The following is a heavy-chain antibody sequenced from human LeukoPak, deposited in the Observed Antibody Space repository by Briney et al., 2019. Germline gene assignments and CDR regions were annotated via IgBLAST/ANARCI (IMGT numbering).Heavy chain of an antibody. V-gene: IGHV5-51*01. J-gene: IGHJ6*02. Sequence: GESLKISCKGSGYSFTSYWIGWVRQMPGKGLEWMGIIYPGDSDTRYSPSFQGQVTISAEKSISTAYLQWSSLKASDTAMYYCARLYGSGSYHRGSYYYYGMDVWSQGTTVTVSS. CDR3: ARLYGSGSYHRGSYYYYGMDV. CDR1: GYSFTSYW. D-gene: IGHD3-10*01. CDR2: IYPGDSDT.